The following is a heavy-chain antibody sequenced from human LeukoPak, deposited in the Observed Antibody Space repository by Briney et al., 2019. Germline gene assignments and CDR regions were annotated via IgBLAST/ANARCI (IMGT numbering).Heavy chain of an antibody. D-gene: IGHD6-13*01. CDR2: IYHSGST. CDR1: GGSISSSNW. J-gene: IGHJ2*01. V-gene: IGHV4-4*02. CDR3: VRFESSSNHWYFDL. Sequence: SSETLSLTCTVSGGSISSSNWWSWVRQPPGKGLEWIGEIYHSGSTNYNPSLKSRVTISVDKSKNQFSLKLSSVTAADTAVYYCVRFESSSNHWYFDLWGRGTLVTVSS.